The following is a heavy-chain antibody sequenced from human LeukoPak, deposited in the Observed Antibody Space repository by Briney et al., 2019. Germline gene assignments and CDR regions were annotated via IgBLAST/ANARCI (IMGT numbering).Heavy chain of an antibody. D-gene: IGHD6-13*01. Sequence: SVKVACKASGGTFSSYAVSWVRQAPGQGLEWMGGIIPIFGTANYAQKFQGRVTITADESTSTAYMELSSLRSEDTAVYYCARALGDSSSWYAFDIWAQGTMVIVSS. V-gene: IGHV1-69*13. CDR1: GGTFSSYA. CDR2: IIPIFGTA. CDR3: ARALGDSSSWYAFDI. J-gene: IGHJ3*02.